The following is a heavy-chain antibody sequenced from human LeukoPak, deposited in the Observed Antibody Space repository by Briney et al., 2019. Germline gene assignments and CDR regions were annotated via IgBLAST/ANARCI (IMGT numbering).Heavy chain of an antibody. Sequence: PSETLSLTCTVSGGSISSYYWSWIRQPPGKGLEWIGYIYYSGSTNYNPSLKSRVTISVDTSKNQFSLKLSSVTAADTAVYYCARREWFGELFINWFDPWGQGTLVTVSS. CDR1: GGSISSYY. CDR2: IYYSGST. CDR3: ARREWFGELFINWFDP. D-gene: IGHD3-10*01. J-gene: IGHJ5*02. V-gene: IGHV4-59*12.